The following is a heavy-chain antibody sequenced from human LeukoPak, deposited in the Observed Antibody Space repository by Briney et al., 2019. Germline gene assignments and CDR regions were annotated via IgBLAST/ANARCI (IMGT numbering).Heavy chain of an antibody. V-gene: IGHV3-33*01. D-gene: IGHD6-19*01. Sequence: PGRSLRLSCAASGFTFSSYGMHCVRQAPGKGLEWVAVIWYDGSNKYYADSVKGRFTISRDNSKNTLYLQMNSLRAEDTAVYYCATNSIAVAGSVDYWGQGTLVTVSS. J-gene: IGHJ4*02. CDR1: GFTFSSYG. CDR3: ATNSIAVAGSVDY. CDR2: IWYDGSNK.